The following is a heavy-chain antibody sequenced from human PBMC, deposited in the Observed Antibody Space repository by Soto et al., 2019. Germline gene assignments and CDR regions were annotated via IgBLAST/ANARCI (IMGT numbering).Heavy chain of an antibody. V-gene: IGHV1-18*04. D-gene: IGHD5-18*01. J-gene: IGHJ5*02. CDR1: GYTFTSYG. CDR3: ARGGYSYPKSPGPKNWFDP. Sequence: QVQLVQSGAEVKKPGASVKVSCKASGYTFTSYGISWVRQAPGQGLEWMGWISAYNGNTNYAQKLQGRVTMTTDTTTSTAYMELRSLRSDDTAVYYCARGGYSYPKSPGPKNWFDPWGKGTLVTVSS. CDR2: ISAYNGNT.